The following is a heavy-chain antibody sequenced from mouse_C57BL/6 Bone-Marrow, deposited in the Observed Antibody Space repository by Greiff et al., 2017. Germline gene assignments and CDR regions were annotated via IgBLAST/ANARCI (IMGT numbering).Heavy chain of an antibody. CDR1: GFNIKNTY. V-gene: IGHV14-3*01. D-gene: IGHD1-1*01. CDR3: ASSITTVRDWYFDV. Sequence: EVKLMESVAELVRPGASVKLSCTASGFNIKNTYMHWVKQRPEQGLEWIGRIDPANGNTKYAPQFQGKATITADTSSNTAYLQLSSLTSEDTAIYYCASSITTVRDWYFDVWGTGTTVTVSS. J-gene: IGHJ1*03. CDR2: IDPANGNT.